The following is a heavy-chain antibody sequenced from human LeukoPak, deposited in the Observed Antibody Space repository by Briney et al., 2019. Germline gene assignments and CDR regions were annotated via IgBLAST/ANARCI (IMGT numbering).Heavy chain of an antibody. J-gene: IGHJ4*02. V-gene: IGHV4-39*01. CDR3: ARRLSSRIFDY. D-gene: IGHD6-13*01. Sequence: SETLSLTCTVSGGSISSNSYYWGWIRQPPGKGLECIGIIYYSGSTYYNPSLKSRVTISVDTSTNQFSLKLSSVTAADTAVYYCARRLSSRIFDYWGQGTLVTVSS. CDR2: IYYSGST. CDR1: GGSISSNSYY.